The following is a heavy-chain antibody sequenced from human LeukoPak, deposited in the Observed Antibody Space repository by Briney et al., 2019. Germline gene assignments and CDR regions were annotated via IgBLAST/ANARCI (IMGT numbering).Heavy chain of an antibody. J-gene: IGHJ3*02. V-gene: IGHV1-46*01. Sequence: ASVKVSCKASGYTFTSYYMHWVRQAPGQGLEWMGIINPSGGSTSYAQKFQGRDTMTRDTSTSTVYMELSSLRSEDTAVYYCARNHDYGDLRGAFDIWGQGTMVTVSS. CDR1: GYTFTSYY. CDR2: INPSGGST. CDR3: ARNHDYGDLRGAFDI. D-gene: IGHD4-17*01.